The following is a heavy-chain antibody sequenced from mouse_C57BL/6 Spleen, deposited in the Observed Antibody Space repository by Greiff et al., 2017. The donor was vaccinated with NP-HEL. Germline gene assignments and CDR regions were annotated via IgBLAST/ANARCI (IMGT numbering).Heavy chain of an antibody. D-gene: IGHD2-4*01. J-gene: IGHJ3*01. CDR3: ARGDYDRAWFAY. CDR1: GYTFTSYD. Sequence: QVQLQQSGPELVKPGASVKLSCKASGYTFTSYDINWVKQRPGQGLEWIGWFYPRDGSTKYNEKFKGKATLTVDTSSSTAYMELHSLTSEDSAVYFCARGDYDRAWFAYWGQGTLVTVSA. V-gene: IGHV1-85*01. CDR2: FYPRDGST.